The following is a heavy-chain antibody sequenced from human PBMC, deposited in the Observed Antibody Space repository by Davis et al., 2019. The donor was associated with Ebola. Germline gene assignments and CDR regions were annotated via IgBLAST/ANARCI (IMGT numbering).Heavy chain of an antibody. J-gene: IGHJ4*02. Sequence: GESLKISCAASGFTFSSYWMSWVRQAPGKGLEWVSNIKQDGSEKYYVDSVKGRFTIPRDNGKNSLYLQMNSLRAEDTDVYYCARDEARDDSSGYYYGYWGQGTLVTVSS. CDR2: IKQDGSEK. D-gene: IGHD3-22*01. V-gene: IGHV3-7*01. CDR3: ARDEARDDSSGYYYGY. CDR1: GFTFSSYW.